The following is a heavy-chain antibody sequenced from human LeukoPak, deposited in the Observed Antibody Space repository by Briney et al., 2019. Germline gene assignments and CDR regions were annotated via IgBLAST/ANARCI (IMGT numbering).Heavy chain of an antibody. V-gene: IGHV3-30*18. Sequence: PGGSLRLSCAASGFTFSSYSMNWVRQAPGKGLEWVPVISYDGSNKYYADSVKGRFTISRDNSKNTLYLQMNSLRAEDTAVYYCAKGDNPTAVRGVIGYWGQGTLVTVSS. CDR1: GFTFSSYS. CDR3: AKGDNPTAVRGVIGY. CDR2: ISYDGSNK. D-gene: IGHD3-10*01. J-gene: IGHJ4*02.